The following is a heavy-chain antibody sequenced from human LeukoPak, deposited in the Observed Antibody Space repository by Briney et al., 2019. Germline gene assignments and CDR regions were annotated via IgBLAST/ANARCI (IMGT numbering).Heavy chain of an antibody. CDR1: GGSISSGDYY. Sequence: SETLSLTCTVSGGSISSGDYYWSWIRQPPGKGLEWIGYIYYSGSTYYNPSLKSRVTISVDTSKNQFSLKLGSVTAADTAVYYCARVYWNYAFDIWGQGTMVTVSS. CDR3: ARVYWNYAFDI. J-gene: IGHJ3*02. CDR2: IYYSGST. V-gene: IGHV4-30-4*08. D-gene: IGHD1-7*01.